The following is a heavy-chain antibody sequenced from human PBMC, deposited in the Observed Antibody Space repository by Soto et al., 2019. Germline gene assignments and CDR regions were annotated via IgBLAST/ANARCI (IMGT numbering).Heavy chain of an antibody. V-gene: IGHV3-9*01. CDR1: GFTFDDYA. J-gene: IGHJ6*02. CDR3: AKDAMAQTYYYGMDV. CDR2: ISWNSGSI. D-gene: IGHD5-18*01. Sequence: EVPLVESGGGLVQPGRSLRLSCAASGFTFDDYAMHWVRQAPGKGLEWVSGISWNSGSIGYADSVKGRFTISRDNAKNSLYLQMNSLRAEDTALYYCAKDAMAQTYYYGMDVWGQGTTVTVSS.